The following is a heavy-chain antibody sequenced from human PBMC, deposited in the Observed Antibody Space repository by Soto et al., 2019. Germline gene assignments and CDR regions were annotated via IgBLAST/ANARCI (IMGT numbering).Heavy chain of an antibody. CDR1: GLTFNNYT. CDR3: AKDRNYPRDQFHN. J-gene: IGHJ4*01. V-gene: IGHV3-23*01. CDR2: ISANGQGI. D-gene: IGHD1-7*01. Sequence: GGSLRLSCAASGLTFNNYTMSWVRQAPGKGLEWVSAISANGQGIYYADSVKGRFIISRDSSKNTVFLHMDSLTAEDTAVYYCAKDRNYPRDQFHNWGHGTLVTCSS.